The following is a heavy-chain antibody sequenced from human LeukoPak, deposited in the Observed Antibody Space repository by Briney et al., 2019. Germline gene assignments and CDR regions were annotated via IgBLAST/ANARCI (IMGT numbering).Heavy chain of an antibody. CDR3: ARAVGYCSGGSCYSDY. CDR2: IRYDGSNK. V-gene: IGHV3-30*02. CDR1: GFTFSSYG. D-gene: IGHD2-15*01. J-gene: IGHJ4*02. Sequence: GGSLRLSCAASGFTFSSYGMYWVRQAPGKGLEWVAFIRYDGSNKYYADSVKGRFTVSRDNSKNTLYLQMNSLRAEDTAVYYCARAVGYCSGGSCYSDYWGQGTLVTVSS.